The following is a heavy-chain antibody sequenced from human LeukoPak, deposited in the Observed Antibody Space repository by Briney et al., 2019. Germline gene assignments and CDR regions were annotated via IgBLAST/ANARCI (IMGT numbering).Heavy chain of an antibody. D-gene: IGHD6-19*01. CDR1: GGSISSYY. J-gene: IGHJ4*02. Sequence: PSETLSLTCTVSGGSISSYYWSWIRHPAGKGLEWIGRIYTSGSTKYNPSLKSRVTMSVDTSKNQFSLKLSSVTGADTAVYYCARDDGYSSGWYHDYCGQGTLVTLSS. CDR2: IYTSGST. V-gene: IGHV4-4*07. CDR3: ARDDGYSSGWYHDY.